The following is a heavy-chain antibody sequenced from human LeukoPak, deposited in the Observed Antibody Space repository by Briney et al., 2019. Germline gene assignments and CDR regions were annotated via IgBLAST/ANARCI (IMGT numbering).Heavy chain of an antibody. CDR2: IYHSGSN. V-gene: IGHV4-4*02. CDR3: ARGLSLNPGYYFYGMDV. CDR1: GGSISNNNW. J-gene: IGHJ6*01. Sequence: SETLSLTCAVSGGSISNNNWWSWVRQPPGKGLEWIGEIYHSGSNNYNPSLKSRVTISVDKSKNQISLKVTSVTAADTAVYYCARGLSLNPGYYFYGMDVWGQGTTVTVSS.